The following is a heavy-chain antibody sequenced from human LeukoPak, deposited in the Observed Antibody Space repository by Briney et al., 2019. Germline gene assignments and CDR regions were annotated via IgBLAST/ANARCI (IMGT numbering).Heavy chain of an antibody. Sequence: PGGSLRLSCAASGVTFSSYWMSWVRQAPGKGLEWVSSITSTTTYTYYADSVKGRFTISRDNAKNSLFLQMNSLRAEDTAVYYCVRCTFVLHKRCSAFDVWGQGTMVTVSA. CDR1: GVTFSSYW. CDR2: ITSTTTYT. V-gene: IGHV3-21*01. D-gene: IGHD1-1*01. CDR3: VRCTFVLHKRCSAFDV. J-gene: IGHJ3*01.